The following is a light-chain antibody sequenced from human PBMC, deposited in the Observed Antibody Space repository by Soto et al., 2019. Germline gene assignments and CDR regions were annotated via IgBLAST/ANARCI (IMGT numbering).Light chain of an antibody. V-gene: IGKV1-39*01. CDR2: EAS. CDR1: QGISTY. CDR3: QQYYSFPRT. J-gene: IGKJ1*01. Sequence: DIQMTQSPSSLSASVGDRVTITGRASQGISTYLNWYQQKPGTAPKVLISEASSLQSGVSSRFSGSGSGTDFTLTISSLQPEDFATYYCQQYYSFPRTFGQGTKVHI.